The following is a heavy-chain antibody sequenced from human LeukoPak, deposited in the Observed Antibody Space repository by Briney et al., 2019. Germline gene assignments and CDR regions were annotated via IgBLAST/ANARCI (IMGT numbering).Heavy chain of an antibody. CDR2: MHYSGST. CDR3: ARSSLGYFGA. V-gene: IGHV4-59*01. J-gene: IGHJ5*02. Sequence: SETLSLTCTVSGGSISSYYWSWIRQPPGKGLEWIGYMHYSGSTNYNPSLKTRVTISIDMSKNQFSLKLTSVTAADTAVYYCARSSLGYFGAWGQGTLVTVSS. CDR1: GGSISSYY. D-gene: IGHD3-16*01.